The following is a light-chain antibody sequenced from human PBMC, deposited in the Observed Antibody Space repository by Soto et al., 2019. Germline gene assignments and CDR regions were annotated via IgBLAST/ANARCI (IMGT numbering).Light chain of an antibody. CDR1: RSNIGSDL. V-gene: IGLV1-47*02. Sequence: QSVLTQEPSASGTPGQRVTISCSGSRSNIGSDLVYWYQQVPGAAPRLLIHSTNQRPSGVPDRFSASKSGTSASLAINGLRPEDEADYYCAGWDDVVKSGLFGGGTKVTVL. J-gene: IGLJ3*02. CDR3: AGWDDVVKSGL. CDR2: STN.